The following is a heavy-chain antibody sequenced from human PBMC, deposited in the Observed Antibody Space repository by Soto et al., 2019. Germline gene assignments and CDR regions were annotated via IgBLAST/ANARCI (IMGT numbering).Heavy chain of an antibody. CDR3: ARQRWGAARLYYYYYMDV. D-gene: IGHD6-6*01. J-gene: IGHJ6*03. CDR1: GGSISSYY. V-gene: IGHV4-59*08. Sequence: SETLSLTCTVSGGSISSYYWSWIRQPPGKGLEWIGYIYYSGSTNYNPSLKSRVTISVDTSKNQFSLKLSSVTAADTAVYYCARQRWGAARLYYYYYMDVWGKGTTVTVSS. CDR2: IYYSGST.